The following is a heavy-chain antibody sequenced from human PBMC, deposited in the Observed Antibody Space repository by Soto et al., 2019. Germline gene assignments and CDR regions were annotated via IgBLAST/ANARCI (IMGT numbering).Heavy chain of an antibody. D-gene: IGHD5-12*01. CDR3: AREDRYSGYDYFDY. CDR2: ISSSSNTV. J-gene: IGHJ4*02. V-gene: IGHV3-48*02. CDR1: GFPFSTYP. Sequence: PGGSLRLSCAASGFPFSTYPMNWVRQAPGRGLEWVSYISSSSNTVYYADSVKGRFTISRDNAKSSLYLQMNSLRDEDTAVYYCAREDRYSGYDYFDYWGQGALVTVSS.